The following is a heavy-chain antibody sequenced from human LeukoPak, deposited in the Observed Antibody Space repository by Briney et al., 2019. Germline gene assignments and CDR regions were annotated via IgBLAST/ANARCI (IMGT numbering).Heavy chain of an antibody. CDR3: ARGDCSSTSCYDWFDP. Sequence: ASVTVSCTASGYTFTGYYMHWVRQAPGQGLEWMGWINPNSGGTNYAQKFQGWVTMTRDTSISTAYMELSRLRSDDTAVYYCARGDCSSTSCYDWFDPWGQGTLVTVSS. CDR2: INPNSGGT. V-gene: IGHV1-2*04. J-gene: IGHJ5*02. D-gene: IGHD2-2*01. CDR1: GYTFTGYY.